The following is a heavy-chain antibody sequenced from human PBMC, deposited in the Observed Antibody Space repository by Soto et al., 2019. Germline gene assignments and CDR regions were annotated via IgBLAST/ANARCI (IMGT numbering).Heavy chain of an antibody. CDR2: IIPIFGTT. D-gene: IGHD3-10*01. Sequence: SVKVSCKASGGTFSSYAISWVRQAPGQGLEWMGGIIPIFGTTNYAEKFRGRVPITADESTSTAYVELSSLRSEDTAVYYCAGSFKYGSGTFDAFDIWGQGTMVTVSS. CDR3: AGSFKYGSGTFDAFDI. CDR1: GGTFSSYA. V-gene: IGHV1-69*13. J-gene: IGHJ3*02.